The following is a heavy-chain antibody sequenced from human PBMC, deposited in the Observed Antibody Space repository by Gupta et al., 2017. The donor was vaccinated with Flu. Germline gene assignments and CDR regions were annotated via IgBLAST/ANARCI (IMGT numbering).Heavy chain of an antibody. Sequence: QGQLVQSGAEVKKPGSSVKVSCKASGGTFRNYIFSWVRQAPGQGPEWMGGIITTFATANSAQKFQGRVTITADESTSTVYMDLTSLRSEDTAVYYCARVRGCGGDCYYFDLWGQGTLVTVSS. D-gene: IGHD2-21*02. CDR3: ARVRGCGGDCYYFDL. V-gene: IGHV1-69*01. CDR2: IITTFATA. J-gene: IGHJ4*02. CDR1: GGTFRNYI.